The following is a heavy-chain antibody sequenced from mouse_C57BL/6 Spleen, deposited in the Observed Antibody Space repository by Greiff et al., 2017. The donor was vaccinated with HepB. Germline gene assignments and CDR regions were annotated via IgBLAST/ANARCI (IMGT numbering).Heavy chain of an antibody. CDR1: GYAFSSYW. J-gene: IGHJ3*01. CDR2: IYPGDGDT. D-gene: IGHD2-4*01. V-gene: IGHV1-80*01. Sequence: VQLQQSGAELVKPGASVKISCTASGYAFSSYWMNWVKQRPGKGLEWIGQIYPGDGDTNYNGKFKGKATLTADKSSSTAYMQLSSLTSEDSAVYFCARRDYDYDWFADWGQGTLVTVSA. CDR3: ARRDYDYDWFAD.